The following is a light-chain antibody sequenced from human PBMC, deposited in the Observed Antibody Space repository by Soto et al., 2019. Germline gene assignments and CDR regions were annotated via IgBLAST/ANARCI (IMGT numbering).Light chain of an antibody. V-gene: IGKV3-15*01. Sequence: EIVMTQSPATLSVSPGERATLSCRASQSVSSNLAWYQQKPGQAPRLLIYGASTRATGIPARFSGSGSGTEFTLTIRSLQSEDFAVYYSQQYNNWPPLTFGGGTKVDIK. J-gene: IGKJ4*01. CDR3: QQYNNWPPLT. CDR1: QSVSSN. CDR2: GAS.